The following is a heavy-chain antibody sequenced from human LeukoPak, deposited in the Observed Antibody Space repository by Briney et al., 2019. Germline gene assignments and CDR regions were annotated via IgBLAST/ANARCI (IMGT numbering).Heavy chain of an antibody. CDR2: ISGSGGST. J-gene: IGHJ4*02. Sequence: GGSLRLSCAASGFTFSSYAMSWVRQAPGKGLEWVSAISGSGGSTYYAGSVKGRFTISRDNSKNTLYLQMNSLRAEDTAVYYCAKLEGDYGGVLVLIFPGYYFDYWGQGTLVTVSS. CDR1: GFTFSSYA. V-gene: IGHV3-23*01. CDR3: AKLEGDYGGVLVLIFPGYYFDY. D-gene: IGHD4-23*01.